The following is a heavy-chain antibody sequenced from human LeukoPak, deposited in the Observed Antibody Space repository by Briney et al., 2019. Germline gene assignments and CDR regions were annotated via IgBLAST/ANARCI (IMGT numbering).Heavy chain of an antibody. Sequence: GGSLRLSCAASGFTFSSYGMHWVRQAPGKGLEWVAVISYDGSNKYYADSVKGRFTISRDNSKNTLYLQMNSLRAEDTAVYYCARLDSSSWYVYWGQGTLVTVSS. CDR1: GFTFSSYG. D-gene: IGHD6-13*01. CDR2: ISYDGSNK. CDR3: ARLDSSSWYVY. J-gene: IGHJ4*02. V-gene: IGHV3-30*03.